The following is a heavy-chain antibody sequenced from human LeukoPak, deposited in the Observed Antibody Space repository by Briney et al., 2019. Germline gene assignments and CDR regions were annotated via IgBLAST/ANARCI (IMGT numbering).Heavy chain of an antibody. D-gene: IGHD2-15*01. CDR2: ISSSSSYI. V-gene: IGHV3-21*01. Sequence: LGGSLRLSCAAPGFTFSSYSMNWVRQAPGKGLEWVSSISSSSSYIYYADSVKGRFTISRDNAKNSLYLQMNSLGAEDTAVYYCARDREMVAATSYYYYYYGMDVWGKGTTVTVSS. J-gene: IGHJ6*04. CDR3: ARDREMVAATSYYYYYYGMDV. CDR1: GFTFSSYS.